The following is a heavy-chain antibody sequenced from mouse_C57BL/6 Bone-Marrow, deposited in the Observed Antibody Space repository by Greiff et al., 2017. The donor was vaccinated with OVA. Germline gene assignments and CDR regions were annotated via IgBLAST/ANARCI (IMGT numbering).Heavy chain of an antibody. Sequence: VQLQQSGPELVKPGASVKISCKASGYSFTGYYMNWVKQSPEKSLEWIGEINPSTGGPTYTQKLKAKATLTVDKSSSTAYMQLKSLKSEDSAVYYCAIGGTSPFAYWGQGTLVTVSA. V-gene: IGHV1-42*01. CDR1: GYSFTGYY. CDR3: AIGGTSPFAY. J-gene: IGHJ3*01. CDR2: INPSTGGP. D-gene: IGHD1-1*02.